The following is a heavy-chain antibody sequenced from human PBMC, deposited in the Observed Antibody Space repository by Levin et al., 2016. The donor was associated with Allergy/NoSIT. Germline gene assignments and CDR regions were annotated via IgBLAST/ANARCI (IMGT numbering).Heavy chain of an antibody. CDR3: ARDSSLLWFGEFNPTTYYYYYGMDV. Sequence: GESLKISCAASGFTFSNYSMNWVRQAPGKGLEWVSSISSSSSYIYYADSVKGRFTISRDNAKNSLYLQMNSLRAEDTAVYYCARDSSLLWFGEFNPTTYYYYYGMDVWGQGTTVTVSS. V-gene: IGHV3-21*01. CDR2: ISSSSSYI. D-gene: IGHD3-10*01. CDR1: GFTFSNYS. J-gene: IGHJ6*02.